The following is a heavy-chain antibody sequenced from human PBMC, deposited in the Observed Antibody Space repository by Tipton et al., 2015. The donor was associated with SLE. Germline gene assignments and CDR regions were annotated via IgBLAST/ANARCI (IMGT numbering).Heavy chain of an antibody. Sequence: TLSLTCSVSGGSISSSGYYWGWVRQPPGKGLEWIGSIDHRGTTYYNYDPSLISRVTISADTSKNHFFLKLRSVTVADTAVYYCAKDYNHDNADYNWGQGTLVIVSS. CDR2: IDHRGTT. CDR1: GGSISSSGYY. D-gene: IGHD4-17*01. V-gene: IGHV4-39*07. CDR3: AKDYNHDNADYN. J-gene: IGHJ4*02.